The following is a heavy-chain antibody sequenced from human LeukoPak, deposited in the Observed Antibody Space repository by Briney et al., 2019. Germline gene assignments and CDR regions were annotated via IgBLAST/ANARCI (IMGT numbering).Heavy chain of an antibody. CDR1: GFTFSNHW. J-gene: IGHJ4*02. CDR2: IKNDGSTT. V-gene: IGHV3-74*01. CDR3: VRGDWGSGY. Sequence: PGGSLRLSCAASGFTFSNHWMRWVRQAPGMGLVWVSCIKNDGSTTRYADSVKGRFTISRDNAESTLYLQMNSLRAEDTAVYYCVRGDWGSGYWGQGTLVTVSS. D-gene: IGHD7-27*01.